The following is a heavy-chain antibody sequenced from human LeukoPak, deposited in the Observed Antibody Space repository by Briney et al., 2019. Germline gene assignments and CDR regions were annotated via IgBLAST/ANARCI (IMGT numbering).Heavy chain of an antibody. Sequence: GASVKVSCKASGYTFTGYYMHWVRQAPGQGLEWMGWISAYNGNTDYAQKLHGRVTLTTGTSTSIAYMELRSLRSDDTAVYYCAREGLDILTGYPHDYWGQGTLVTVSS. V-gene: IGHV1-18*04. D-gene: IGHD3-9*01. J-gene: IGHJ4*02. CDR3: AREGLDILTGYPHDY. CDR1: GYTFTGYY. CDR2: ISAYNGNT.